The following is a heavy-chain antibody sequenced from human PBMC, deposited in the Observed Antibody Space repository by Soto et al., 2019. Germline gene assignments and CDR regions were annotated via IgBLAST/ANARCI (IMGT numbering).Heavy chain of an antibody. CDR1: GGSISSYY. V-gene: IGHV4-59*01. J-gene: IGHJ4*02. D-gene: IGHD4-17*01. CDR3: ARVVYGDPSFDY. CDR2: IYYSGST. Sequence: SETLSLTYTVSGGSISSYYWSWIRQPPGKGLEWIGYIYYSGSTNYNPSLKSRVTISVDTSKNQFSLKLSSVTAADTAVYYCARVVYGDPSFDYWGQGTLVTAPQ.